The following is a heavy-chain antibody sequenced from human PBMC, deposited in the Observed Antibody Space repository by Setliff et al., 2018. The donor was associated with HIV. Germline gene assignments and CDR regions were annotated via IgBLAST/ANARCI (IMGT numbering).Heavy chain of an antibody. D-gene: IGHD3-10*01. CDR3: ARSDNYYFVSGSYSDGLDCFDV. J-gene: IGHJ3*01. V-gene: IGHV4-39*01. CDR1: GASISSSPYY. Sequence: PSETLSLTCSVSGASISSSPYYWAWIRQPPGKGLEWIATISYSGSTHYNLALMSRVTISMDTSRNQFSVKLSSVTAADTAVYYCARSDNYYFVSGSYSDGLDCFDVWGQGTVVTVSS. CDR2: ISYSGST.